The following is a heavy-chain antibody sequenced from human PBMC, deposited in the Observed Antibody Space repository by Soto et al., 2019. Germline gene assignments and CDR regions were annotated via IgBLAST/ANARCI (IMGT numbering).Heavy chain of an antibody. Sequence: QVQLQESGPGLVKPSGTLSLTCAVSGGSISSSNWWSWVRKPPGKGLEWIGEIYHSGSTNYNPSLKSRVTLSVDKAKNQCALRLSSVTAADTAVYYCARGGGWGANDYWGQGTLVTVSS. V-gene: IGHV4-4*02. CDR2: IYHSGST. CDR1: GGSISSSNW. J-gene: IGHJ4*02. D-gene: IGHD3-16*01. CDR3: ARGGGWGANDY.